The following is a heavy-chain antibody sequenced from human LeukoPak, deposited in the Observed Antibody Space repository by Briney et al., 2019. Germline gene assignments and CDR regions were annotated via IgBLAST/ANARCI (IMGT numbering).Heavy chain of an antibody. CDR3: ARVKVLRFLEWFLDF. CDR1: GSSVSSDAYY. CDR2: VYYSGSS. J-gene: IGHJ4*02. Sequence: SETLSLTCTVSGSSVSSDAYYWSWVRQHPGKGLEWIGYVYYSGSSYYIPSLESRVTMSVEVSKNQFSLELRSVTAADTAVYYCARVKVLRFLEWFLDFWGQGALVTVSS. V-gene: IGHV4-31*03. D-gene: IGHD3-3*01.